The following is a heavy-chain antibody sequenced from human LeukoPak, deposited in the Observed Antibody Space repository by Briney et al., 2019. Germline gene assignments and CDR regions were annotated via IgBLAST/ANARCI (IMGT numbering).Heavy chain of an antibody. CDR3: ARDRRPYYYDSSGYYYHDAFDI. CDR1: GGTFSSYA. J-gene: IGHJ3*02. CDR2: IIPIFGTA. V-gene: IGHV1-69*05. Sequence: GASVKVSCKASGGTFSSYAISWVRQAPGQGLEWMGGIIPIFGTANYAQKFQGRVTITTDESTSTAYMELSSLRSEDTPVYYCARDRRPYYYDSSGYYYHDAFDIWGQGTMVTVSS. D-gene: IGHD3-22*01.